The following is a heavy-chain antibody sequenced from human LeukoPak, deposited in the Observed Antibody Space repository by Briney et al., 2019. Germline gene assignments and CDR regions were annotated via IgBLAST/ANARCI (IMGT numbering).Heavy chain of an antibody. J-gene: IGHJ1*01. CDR2: MNPNGGNT. D-gene: IGHD6-19*01. Sequence: ASVKVSCKASGYTFTSYDINWVRQATGQGLEWMGWMNPNGGNTGYAQKLQGRVTMTTDTSTSTAYMELGSLRSDDTAVYYCARAIAVTGTTTDFQHWGQGTLVTVSS. V-gene: IGHV1-8*02. CDR1: GYTFTSYD. CDR3: ARAIAVTGTTTDFQH.